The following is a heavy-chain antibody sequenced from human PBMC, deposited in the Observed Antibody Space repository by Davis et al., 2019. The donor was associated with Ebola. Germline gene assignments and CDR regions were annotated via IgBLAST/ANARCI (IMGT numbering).Heavy chain of an antibody. J-gene: IGHJ3*01. CDR1: GFTFSLYG. CDR3: VRDQHYAFDV. V-gene: IGHV3-33*01. CDR2: IWHDGSTK. Sequence: GESLKISCAASGFTFSLYGIHWVRQAPGKGLEWVAVIWHDGSTKYYADSVKGRFTISRDNSKNTLYLQMNTLRDEDTAMYYCVRDQHYAFDVWGQGTMVTVSS. D-gene: IGHD3-3*02.